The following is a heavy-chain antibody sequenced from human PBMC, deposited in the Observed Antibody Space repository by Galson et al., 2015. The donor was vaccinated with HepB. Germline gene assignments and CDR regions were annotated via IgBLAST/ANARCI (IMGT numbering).Heavy chain of an antibody. CDR2: IWYDGSNL. V-gene: IGHV3-33*08. CDR1: GFSLSTYG. Sequence: SLRLSCAASGFSLSTYGMHWVRQAPGKGLEWVAIIWYDGSNLYYGDYVKGRFTISRDTSKNTLYLQMNSLRAEDTVIYYCARDLSTTVVRGVMGDGMDVWGQGTTVTVSS. J-gene: IGHJ6*02. CDR3: ARDLSTTVVRGVMGDGMDV. D-gene: IGHD3-10*01.